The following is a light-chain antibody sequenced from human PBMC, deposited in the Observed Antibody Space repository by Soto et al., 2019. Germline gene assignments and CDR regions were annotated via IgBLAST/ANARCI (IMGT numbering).Light chain of an antibody. CDR1: QTIGSW. CDR3: QQYDNLLGT. CDR2: DAS. V-gene: IGKV1-33*01. Sequence: DIQMTQSPSTLSGSVGDRVTITCRASQTIGSWLAWYQQKPGKAPKLLIYDASNLETGVPSRFSGSGSGTDFTFTISSLQPEDIATYYCQQYDNLLGTFGQGTKVDIK. J-gene: IGKJ1*01.